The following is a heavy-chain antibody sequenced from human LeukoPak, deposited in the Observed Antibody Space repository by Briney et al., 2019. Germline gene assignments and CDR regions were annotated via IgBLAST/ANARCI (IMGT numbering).Heavy chain of an antibody. CDR3: ARDGAAYYYDSSGYENAFDI. CDR2: INHSGST. V-gene: IGHV4-34*01. J-gene: IGHJ3*02. D-gene: IGHD3-22*01. Sequence: SETLSLTCAVYGGSFSGYYWSWIRQPPGKGLEWIGEINHSGSTNYNPSLKSRVTISVDTSKNQFSLKLSSVTAADTAVYYCARDGAAYYYDSSGYENAFDIWGQGTMVTVSS. CDR1: GGSFSGYY.